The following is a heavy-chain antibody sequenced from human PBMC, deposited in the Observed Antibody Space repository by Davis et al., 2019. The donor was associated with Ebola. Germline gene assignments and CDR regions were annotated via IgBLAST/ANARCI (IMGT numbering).Heavy chain of an antibody. CDR3: ARPFYDFWGDGFDP. CDR2: ISAYNGNT. D-gene: IGHD3-3*01. CDR1: GYTFTSYG. Sequence: ASVKVSCKASGYTFTSYGISWVRQVPGQGLEWMGWISAYNGNTNYAQKLQGRVTMTTDTSTSTAYMELRSLRSDDTAVYYCARPFYDFWGDGFDPWGQGTLVTVSS. V-gene: IGHV1-18*01. J-gene: IGHJ5*02.